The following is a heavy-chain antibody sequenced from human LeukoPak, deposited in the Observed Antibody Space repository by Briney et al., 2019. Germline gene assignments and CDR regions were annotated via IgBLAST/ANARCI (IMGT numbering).Heavy chain of an antibody. CDR3: ARQYSSGWYGGGNFDY. V-gene: IGHV5-51*01. D-gene: IGHD6-19*01. Sequence: GESLKISCKGSGYSFTSYWIGWVRQMPGKGLEWMGIIYPGDSDTRYSPSFQGQVTISADKSISTAYLQWSSLKASDTAMYYCARQYSSGWYGGGNFDYWGQGTLVTVSS. CDR1: GYSFTSYW. J-gene: IGHJ4*02. CDR2: IYPGDSDT.